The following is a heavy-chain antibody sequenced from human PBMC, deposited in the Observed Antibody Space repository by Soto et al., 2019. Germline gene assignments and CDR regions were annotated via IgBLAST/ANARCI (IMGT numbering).Heavy chain of an antibody. V-gene: IGHV6-1*01. CDR3: EREFLYYVSSDSYLDY. CDR2: TYYRSRWYN. J-gene: IGHJ4*02. Sequence: PSRTPSLTCAISVDSVSVNSAAWNWIRQSPSSGLEWLGRTYYRSRWYNYYAVSVKSRITVTPDTSKNQFSLHLSSVTPEDTAVYYCEREFLYYVSSDSYLDYWGQGALVTVSS. D-gene: IGHD3-16*01. CDR1: VDSVSVNSAA.